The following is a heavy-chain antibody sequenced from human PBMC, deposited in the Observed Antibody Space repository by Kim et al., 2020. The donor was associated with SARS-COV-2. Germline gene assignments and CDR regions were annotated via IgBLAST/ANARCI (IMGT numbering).Heavy chain of an antibody. Sequence: LSLTCAASEFSFSSYSMNWVRQAPGKGLEWVSYISRSSSTINYADSVKGRFTISRDDAKKSLYLQMNSLRDEDTAVYYCARGFSDLGYNYYYMDVWGQGTTVTVSS. V-gene: IGHV3-48*02. D-gene: IGHD3-10*01. CDR1: EFSFSSYS. J-gene: IGHJ6*02. CDR2: ISRSSSTI. CDR3: ARGFSDLGYNYYYMDV.